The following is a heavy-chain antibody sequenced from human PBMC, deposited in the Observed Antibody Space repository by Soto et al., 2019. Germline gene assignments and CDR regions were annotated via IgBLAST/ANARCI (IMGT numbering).Heavy chain of an antibody. CDR1: GASINSYY. Sequence: QVQLQESGPGLVKPSETLSLTCTVSGASINSYYWSWIRQPPGKELEWIGYIYYSGSTNYNPSLKSRVTISIDPSKNPFSLNLNSVTAADTAVYYCARGSSWYPYWGQGTLVTVSS. CDR2: IYYSGST. CDR3: ARGSSWYPY. J-gene: IGHJ4*02. D-gene: IGHD6-13*01. V-gene: IGHV4-59*01.